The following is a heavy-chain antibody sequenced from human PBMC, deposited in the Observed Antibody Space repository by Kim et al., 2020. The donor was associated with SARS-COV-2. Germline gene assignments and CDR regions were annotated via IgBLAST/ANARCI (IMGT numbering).Heavy chain of an antibody. CDR2: INHSGST. J-gene: IGHJ3*02. Sequence: SETLSLTCAVYGGSFSGYYWSWIRQPPGKGLEWIGEINHSGSTNYNPSLKSRVTISVDTSKNQFSLKLSSVTAADTAVYYCARGAPLWSPGWFGELSADQSHAFDIWGQGTMVTVSS. D-gene: IGHD3-10*01. V-gene: IGHV4-34*01. CDR3: ARGAPLWSPGWFGELSADQSHAFDI. CDR1: GGSFSGYY.